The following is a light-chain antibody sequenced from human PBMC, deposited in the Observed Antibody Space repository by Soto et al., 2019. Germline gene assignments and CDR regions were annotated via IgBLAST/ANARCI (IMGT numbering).Light chain of an antibody. V-gene: IGKV3-15*01. J-gene: IGKJ1*01. CDR1: QSVNNN. Sequence: VMTQPPCPLFGSPGERGTLSCRGSQSVNNNLAWYHQKPGQAPRLLIYGASTRATGIPARFSGIVSATEFTLPIGSLQSEDFASYDGQQYNSWPSLTFSQGTKVDIK. CDR2: GAS. CDR3: QQYNSWPSLT.